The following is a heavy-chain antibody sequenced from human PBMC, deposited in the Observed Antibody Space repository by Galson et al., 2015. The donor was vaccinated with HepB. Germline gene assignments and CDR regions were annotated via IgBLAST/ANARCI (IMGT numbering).Heavy chain of an antibody. V-gene: IGHV1-69*08. J-gene: IGHJ6*03. Sequence: SVKVSCKASGGTFSSYTISWVRQAPGQGLEWLGRIIPIVGTPNYAQKFQGRITITADKSTSSSYMELSSLRSEDTAVHYCAREPITGTTPSLYYYYYSYMDVWGKGTTVTVSS. CDR3: AREPITGTTPSLYYYYYSYMDV. CDR2: IIPIVGTP. CDR1: GGTFSSYT. D-gene: IGHD1-7*01.